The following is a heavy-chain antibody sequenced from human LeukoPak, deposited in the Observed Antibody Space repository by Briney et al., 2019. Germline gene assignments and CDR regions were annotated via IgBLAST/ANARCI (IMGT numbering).Heavy chain of an antibody. CDR3: TTEGA. Sequence: PGGSLRLSCAASGFTFSSYAMSWVRQAPGKGLEWVGRIKSRTDGGTRDYAAPVKDRFSISRDDSKNTLSLQMNSLKTEDTAVYYCTTEGAWGQGTLVTVSS. CDR1: GFTFSSYA. V-gene: IGHV3-15*01. CDR2: IKSRTDGGTR. J-gene: IGHJ5*02.